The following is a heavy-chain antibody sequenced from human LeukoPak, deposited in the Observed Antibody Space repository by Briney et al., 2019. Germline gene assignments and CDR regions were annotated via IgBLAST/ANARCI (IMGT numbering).Heavy chain of an antibody. CDR2: IYYSGST. CDR1: GGSVSSGSYY. CDR3: ARSHPQYDGVGGSTLGWFEP. D-gene: IGHD3-16*01. V-gene: IGHV4-61*01. Sequence: SETLSLTCTVSGGSVSSGSYYWSWIRQPPGKGLEWIGHIYYSGSTYYNPSLKSRVTISVDTSKNQFSLKLSSVTAADTAVYYCARSHPQYDGVGGSTLGWFEPWGQGTLVTVSS. J-gene: IGHJ5*02.